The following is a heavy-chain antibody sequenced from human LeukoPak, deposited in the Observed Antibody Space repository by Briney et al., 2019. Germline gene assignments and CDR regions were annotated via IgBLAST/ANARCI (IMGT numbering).Heavy chain of an antibody. V-gene: IGHV3-20*01. Sequence: PGGSLRLSCAASGFTFDDYGMSWVRQAPGKGLEWASGINWNGGSTGYADSVKGRFTISRDNAKNSLYLQMNSLRAEDTALYHCARGDSSGWYLGAFDIWGQGTMVTVSS. CDR2: INWNGGST. CDR1: GFTFDDYG. CDR3: ARGDSSGWYLGAFDI. J-gene: IGHJ3*02. D-gene: IGHD6-19*01.